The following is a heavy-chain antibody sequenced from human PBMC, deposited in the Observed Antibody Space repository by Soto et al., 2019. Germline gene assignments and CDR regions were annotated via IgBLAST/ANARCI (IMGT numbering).Heavy chain of an antibody. J-gene: IGHJ4*02. V-gene: IGHV4-4*02. CDR2: IYQSGST. Sequence: SETLSLTCAVFGGSISSSNWWSGVRQPPGRGLEWIGEIYQSGSTNYTPSLKSRVTISVDKSKNQFSLQLSCVTAADTAVYYCAREFYYDNRGCLDYWGQGTLVTVSS. D-gene: IGHD3-22*01. CDR1: GGSISSSNW. CDR3: AREFYYDNRGCLDY.